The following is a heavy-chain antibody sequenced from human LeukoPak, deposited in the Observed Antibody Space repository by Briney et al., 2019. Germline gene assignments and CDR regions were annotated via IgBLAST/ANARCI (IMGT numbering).Heavy chain of an antibody. V-gene: IGHV3-23*01. Sequence: GSLRLSCAASGFTFSSYAMSWVRQAPGKGLEWVSAISGSGGSTYYADSVKGRFTISRGNSKNTLYLQMNSLRAEDTAVYYCARDLPYDYVWGSPAFDYWGQGTLVTVSS. D-gene: IGHD3-16*01. J-gene: IGHJ4*02. CDR1: GFTFSSYA. CDR3: ARDLPYDYVWGSPAFDY. CDR2: ISGSGGST.